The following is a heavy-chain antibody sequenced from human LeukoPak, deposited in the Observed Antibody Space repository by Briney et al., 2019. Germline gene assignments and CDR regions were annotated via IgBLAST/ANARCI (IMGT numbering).Heavy chain of an antibody. V-gene: IGHV1-69*05. CDR2: IIPIFGTA. CDR3: ARTYYYDSSGYGY. CDR1: GGTFSSYA. Sequence: ASVKVSCKASGGTFSSYAISWVRQPPGQGLEWMGGIIPIFGTANYAQKFQGRVTITTDESTSTAYMELSSLRSEDTAVYYCARTYYYDSSGYGYWGQGTLVTVSS. D-gene: IGHD3-22*01. J-gene: IGHJ4*02.